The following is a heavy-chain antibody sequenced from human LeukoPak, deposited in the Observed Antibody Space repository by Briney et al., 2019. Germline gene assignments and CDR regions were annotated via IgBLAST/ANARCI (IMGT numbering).Heavy chain of an antibody. J-gene: IGHJ4*02. Sequence: ASVKVSYKASVYTFTEYYIHWVRRAPGQGLEWMGWITPNGGGTNYAQKCQGRVTVTRDTSINTAYRELSSLRSDDTAFYYRAVGIPGGDYWGQGTLVTVSS. D-gene: IGHD1-14*01. CDR2: ITPNGGGT. CDR3: AVGIPGGDY. CDR1: VYTFTEYY. V-gene: IGHV1-2*02.